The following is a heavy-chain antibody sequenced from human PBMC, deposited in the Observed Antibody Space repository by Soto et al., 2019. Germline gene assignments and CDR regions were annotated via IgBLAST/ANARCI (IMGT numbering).Heavy chain of an antibody. Sequence: QLQLVQSAAEVKKPGASVRVSCKASGYPFIKYGISWIRQAPEQGLEWMGWIKVDSGYTNYAQKFQGRVTMTTDTSSDTAFMELRSLRSDDTAVYYCATSYDSGFDPWGQGTLVSVSP. D-gene: IGHD5-12*01. V-gene: IGHV1-18*04. CDR2: IKVDSGYT. CDR1: GYPFIKYG. J-gene: IGHJ5*02. CDR3: ATSYDSGFDP.